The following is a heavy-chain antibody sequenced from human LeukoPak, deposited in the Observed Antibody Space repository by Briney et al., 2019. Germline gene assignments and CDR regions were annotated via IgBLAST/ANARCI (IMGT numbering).Heavy chain of an antibody. D-gene: IGHD6-13*01. CDR1: GYTFTGYY. CDR2: INPNSGGT. CDR3: ARGQQLDDFEN. J-gene: IGHJ4*02. V-gene: IGHV1-2*06. Sequence: ASAKVSCKASGYTFTGYYMHWLRQVPGQGLEWMGRINPNSGGTNYAQKFQGRVTMTRDTSINTGYMELSRLRSDDTAVYYCARGQQLDDFENWGQGTLVTVSS.